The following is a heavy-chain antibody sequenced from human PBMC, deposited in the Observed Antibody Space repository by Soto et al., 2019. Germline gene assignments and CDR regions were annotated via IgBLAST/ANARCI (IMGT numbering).Heavy chain of an antibody. V-gene: IGHV3-20*04. D-gene: IGHD3-3*01. CDR2: INWNGGST. J-gene: IGHJ4*02. Sequence: AGGSLRLSCAASGFTFDDYGMSWVRQAPGKGLEWVSGINWNGGSTGYADSVKGRFTISRDNAKNSLYLQMNSLRAEDTALYYCAREYAHYDFWSGYYRGGYFDYWGQGTLVTVSS. CDR3: AREYAHYDFWSGYYRGGYFDY. CDR1: GFTFDDYG.